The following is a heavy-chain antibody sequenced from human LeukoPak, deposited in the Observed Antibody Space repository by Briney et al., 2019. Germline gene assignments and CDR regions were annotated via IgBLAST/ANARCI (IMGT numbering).Heavy chain of an antibody. CDR2: INPSGGST. J-gene: IGHJ3*02. CDR1: GYTFTSYY. V-gene: IGHV1-46*01. Sequence: AASVKVSCKASGYTFTSYYMHWVRQAPGQGLEWMGIINPSGGSTIYAQKFQGRVTMTRDTSTSTVYMELSSLRSEDTAVYYCARIGGDDSSPGAFDIWGQGTMVTVSS. CDR3: ARIGGDDSSPGAFDI. D-gene: IGHD3-22*01.